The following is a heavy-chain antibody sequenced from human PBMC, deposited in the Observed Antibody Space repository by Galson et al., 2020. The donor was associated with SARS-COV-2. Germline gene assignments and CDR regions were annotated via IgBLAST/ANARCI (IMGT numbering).Heavy chain of an antibody. CDR3: VRDARVAGY. J-gene: IGHJ4*02. Sequence: SETLSLTCTASGGSISSYYWSWIRQSPGKGLEWIGDIYYSGSTYYNPAPKSRVTILVDTSKNQSSLRLGSVTAADTAVYYCVRDARVAGYWGQGTLVTVSS. CDR1: GGSISSYY. D-gene: IGHD2-21*01. CDR2: IYYSGST. V-gene: IGHV4-59*13.